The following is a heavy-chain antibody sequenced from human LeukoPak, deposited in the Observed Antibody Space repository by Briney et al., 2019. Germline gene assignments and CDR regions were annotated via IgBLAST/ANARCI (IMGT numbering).Heavy chain of an antibody. CDR3: ARDCSTWFGPYYGMDV. V-gene: IGHV1-18*01. CDR1: GYTFTAYA. CDR2: VSAYNGAT. J-gene: IGHJ6*02. Sequence: ASVKVSCKASGYTFTAYAIGWVRQAPGQGLEWMGWVSAYNGATNYEQKFQGRVTMTTDTPTSTAYMELRSLISDDTAVYYCARDCSTWFGPYYGMDVWGQGTTVTVSS. D-gene: IGHD6-13*01.